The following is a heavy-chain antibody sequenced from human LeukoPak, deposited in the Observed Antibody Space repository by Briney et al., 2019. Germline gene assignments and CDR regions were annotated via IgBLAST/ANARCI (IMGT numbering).Heavy chain of an antibody. D-gene: IGHD3-22*01. Sequence: PGGSLRLSCAASGCSFSSYSMNWVRQAPGKGLEWVSYITSSSNAIYYADSVKGRFTISRDNAKNSLYLQMNSLRAEDTAVYYCARKSGSSGYPFDYWGQGILVSVSS. J-gene: IGHJ4*02. CDR2: ITSSSNAI. CDR3: ARKSGSSGYPFDY. V-gene: IGHV3-48*04. CDR1: GCSFSSYS.